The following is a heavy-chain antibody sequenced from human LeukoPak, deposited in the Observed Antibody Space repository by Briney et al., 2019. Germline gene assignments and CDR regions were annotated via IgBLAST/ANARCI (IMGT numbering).Heavy chain of an antibody. Sequence: ASVKVSCKASGYTFTSYGISWVRQAPGQGLEWMGWIGAYNGNTNYAQKLQGRVTMTTDTSTSTAYMELRSLRSDDTAVYYCARASNYDILTGYEDPWGQGTLVTVSS. CDR1: GYTFTSYG. D-gene: IGHD3-9*01. CDR3: ARASNYDILTGYEDP. J-gene: IGHJ5*02. CDR2: IGAYNGNT. V-gene: IGHV1-18*04.